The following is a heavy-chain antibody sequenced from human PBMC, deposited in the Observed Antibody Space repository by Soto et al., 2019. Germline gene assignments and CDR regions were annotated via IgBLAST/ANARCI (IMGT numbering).Heavy chain of an antibody. D-gene: IGHD2-15*01. CDR2: ISWDGGST. CDR1: GFTFDDYT. CDR3: AKEVVRTATLFDAFDI. J-gene: IGHJ3*02. Sequence: GGSLRLSCAASGFTFDDYTMHWVRQAPGKGLEWVSPISWDGGSTYYADSVKGRFTISRDNTKNTLYLQMNSLRAEDTAIYYCAKEVVRTATLFDAFDIWGQGTMVTVSS. V-gene: IGHV3-43*01.